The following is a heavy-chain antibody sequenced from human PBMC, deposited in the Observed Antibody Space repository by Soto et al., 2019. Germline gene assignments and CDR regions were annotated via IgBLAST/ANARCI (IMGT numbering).Heavy chain of an antibody. J-gene: IGHJ4*02. V-gene: IGHV3-7*01. CDR2: IKQDGSEK. Sequence: PGGSLRLSCAASGFTFSSYWMSWVRQAPGKGLEWVANIKQDGSEKYYVDSVKGRFTISRDNAKNSLYLQMNSLRAEDTAVYYCARVFVDIVATRLDYWGQGTLVTVSS. CDR3: ARVFVDIVATRLDY. D-gene: IGHD5-12*01. CDR1: GFTFSSYW.